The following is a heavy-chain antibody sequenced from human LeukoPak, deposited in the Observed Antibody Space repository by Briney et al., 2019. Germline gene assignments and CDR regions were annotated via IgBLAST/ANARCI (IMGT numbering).Heavy chain of an antibody. V-gene: IGHV4-39*07. CDR2: IYYSGST. CDR3: ARHLRTGSWYFDY. CDR1: GGSISSSSYD. Sequence: SETLSLTCTVSGGSISSSSYDWGWIRQPPGKGLEWIGSIYYSGSTYYNPSLKSRATISVDTSKNQFSLKLSSVTAADPAVYYCARHLRTGSWYFDYWGQGTLVTVSS. J-gene: IGHJ4*02. D-gene: IGHD1-14*01.